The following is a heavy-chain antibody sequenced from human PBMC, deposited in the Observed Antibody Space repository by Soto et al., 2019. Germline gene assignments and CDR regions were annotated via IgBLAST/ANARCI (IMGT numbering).Heavy chain of an antibody. V-gene: IGHV3-23*01. D-gene: IGHD3-10*02. CDR1: GFTFSSYA. CDR2: ISGSGGTT. CDR3: ARDVGLGSRSYYWFDP. J-gene: IGHJ5*02. Sequence: PGGSLRLSCAASGFTFSSYAMSWVRQAPGKGLEWVSAISGSGGTTYYADSEKGRFTISRDNSKNTLYLQMNSLRAEDTAVYYCARDVGLGSRSYYWFDPWGQGTLVTVSS.